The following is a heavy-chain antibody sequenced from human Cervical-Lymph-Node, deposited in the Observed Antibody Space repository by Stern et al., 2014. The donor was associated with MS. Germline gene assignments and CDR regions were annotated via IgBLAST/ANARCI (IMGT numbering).Heavy chain of an antibody. D-gene: IGHD1-14*01. CDR1: GYKFSIYW. Sequence: EVQLVQSGAELIRPGESLKISCKGSGYKFSIYWIAWVRQMPGKGLEWMVIIYPGDSEPRYSPSFQGPVPMSADKSTSTAYLQWSSLNASDTAMYFCARQTTAWASDVWGQGTLVTVSS. J-gene: IGHJ4*02. V-gene: IGHV5-51*01. CDR3: ARQTTAWASDV. CDR2: IYPGDSEP.